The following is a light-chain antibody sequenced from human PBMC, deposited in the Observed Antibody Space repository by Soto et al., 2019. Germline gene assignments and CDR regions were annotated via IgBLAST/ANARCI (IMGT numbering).Light chain of an antibody. CDR3: LSKTSTISYV. CDR1: TSDVGGYNY. CDR2: EVS. V-gene: IGLV2-14*01. Sequence: QSVLTQPASVSGSPGQSIAISCTGPTSDVGGYNYVSWYQQHPGKVPKLLIHEVSNRPSGVSNRFSGSKSGNTASLTISGLQAEDEADYYCLSKTSTISYVFGTGTKVTI. J-gene: IGLJ1*01.